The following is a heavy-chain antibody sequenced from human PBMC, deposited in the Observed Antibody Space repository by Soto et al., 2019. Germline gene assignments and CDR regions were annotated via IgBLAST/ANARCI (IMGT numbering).Heavy chain of an antibody. D-gene: IGHD4-17*01. CDR2: IGGDGGSI. CDR1: GCTFSKHA. Sequence: GGSLRLSWAASGCTFSKHAMSWVRQIPGKGLECVSAIGGDGGSIHYADSVKGRFTISRDNSKNMLYLQLNSLRAEGTAVYYCAKVGGFDPWGQGTLVTVSS. J-gene: IGHJ5*02. V-gene: IGHV3-23*01. CDR3: AKVGGFDP.